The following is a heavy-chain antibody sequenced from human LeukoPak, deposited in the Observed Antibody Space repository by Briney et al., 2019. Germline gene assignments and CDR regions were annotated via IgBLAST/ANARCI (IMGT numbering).Heavy chain of an antibody. Sequence: SETLSLTCAVSGGSISSSNWWSWVRQPPGKGLEWVGEIYHSGSTNYNPSLKSRVTISVDKSKNQFSLKLSSVTAADTAVYYCARQFCSGGSCYSDGYDYWGQGTLVTVSS. CDR3: ARQFCSGGSCYSDGYDY. D-gene: IGHD2-15*01. V-gene: IGHV4-4*02. J-gene: IGHJ4*02. CDR2: IYHSGST. CDR1: GGSISSSNW.